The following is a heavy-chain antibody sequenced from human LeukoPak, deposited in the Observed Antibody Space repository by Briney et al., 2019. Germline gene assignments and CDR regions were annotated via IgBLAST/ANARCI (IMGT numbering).Heavy chain of an antibody. CDR3: ARAGSAASSWWFDP. J-gene: IGHJ5*02. CDR1: GYTFTSYG. Sequence: ASVKVPCKASGYTFTSYGISWVRQAPGQGLEWMGWISAYNGNTNYAQKLQGRVTMTTDTSTSTAYMELRSLRSDDTAVYYCARAGSAASSWWFDPWGQGTLVTVSS. D-gene: IGHD2-2*01. CDR2: ISAYNGNT. V-gene: IGHV1-18*01.